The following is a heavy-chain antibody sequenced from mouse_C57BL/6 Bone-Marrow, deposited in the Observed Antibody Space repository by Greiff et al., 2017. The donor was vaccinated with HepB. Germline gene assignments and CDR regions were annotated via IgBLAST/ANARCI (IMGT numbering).Heavy chain of an antibody. CDR3: ARSPIYSVFDY. V-gene: IGHV1-69*01. CDR1: GYTFTSYW. D-gene: IGHD2-1*01. J-gene: IGHJ2*01. CDR2: IDPSDSYT. Sequence: QVQLQQPGAELVMPGASVKLSCKASGYTFTSYWMHWVKQRPGQGLEWIGEIDPSDSYTNYNQKFKGKSTLTVDKSSSTASMQLSSLTSEDSAVYSCARSPIYSVFDYWGQGTTLTVSS.